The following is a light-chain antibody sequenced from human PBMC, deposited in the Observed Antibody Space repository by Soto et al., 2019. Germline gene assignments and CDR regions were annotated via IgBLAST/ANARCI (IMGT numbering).Light chain of an antibody. J-gene: IGKJ4*01. Sequence: EIVLTQSPGTLSLSPGERATLSCRASQSVSSSYLAWYQQKPGQAPRLLIYGASTRATGIPDRFSGSGPGTDFTLTISRLEPEDFAVYYCQQYGSSSSFGGGTKVEIK. CDR2: GAS. CDR1: QSVSSSY. CDR3: QQYGSSSS. V-gene: IGKV3-20*01.